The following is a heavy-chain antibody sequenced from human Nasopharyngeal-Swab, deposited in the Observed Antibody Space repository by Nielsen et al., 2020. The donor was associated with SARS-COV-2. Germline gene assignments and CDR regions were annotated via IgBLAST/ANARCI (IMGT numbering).Heavy chain of an antibody. V-gene: IGHV4-39*02. J-gene: IGHJ4*02. CDR2: IYYSGNT. Sequence: SETLSLTCTVSGASVSSESSYWGWIRQSPGKGLQWIGNIYYSGNTYYNPSLKSRVTISVDTSKNQFSLKVNSVTAADTAVYYCARDLGGAAAGTDYWGQGTLVTVSS. D-gene: IGHD6-13*01. CDR3: ARDLGGAAAGTDY. CDR1: GASVSSESSY.